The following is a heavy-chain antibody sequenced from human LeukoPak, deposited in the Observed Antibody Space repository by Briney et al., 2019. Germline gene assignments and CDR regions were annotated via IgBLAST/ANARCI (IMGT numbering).Heavy chain of an antibody. CDR3: AKGRGSGYYADYFDY. CDR1: GYSFTSYW. Sequence: GESLKISCQGSGYSFTSYWIGWVRPMPGKGLEWMGIIYPGDSDTRYSPSFQGQVTISADKSISTAYLQWSSLKASDTAMYYCAKGRGSGYYADYFDYWGQGTLVTVSS. V-gene: IGHV5-51*01. CDR2: IYPGDSDT. D-gene: IGHD3-22*01. J-gene: IGHJ4*02.